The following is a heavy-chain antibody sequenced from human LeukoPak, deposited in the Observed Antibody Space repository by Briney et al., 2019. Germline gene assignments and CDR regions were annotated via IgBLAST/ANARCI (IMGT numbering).Heavy chain of an antibody. CDR3: ARLELGIGRQGWFDP. Sequence: SETLSFTCTVSGGSISSYYWSWIRQPPGKGLEWIGYIYYSGSTNYNPSLKSRVTISVDTSKNQFSLKLSSVTAADTAVYYCARLELGIGRQGWFDPWGQGTLVTVSS. J-gene: IGHJ5*02. D-gene: IGHD7-27*01. CDR2: IYYSGST. V-gene: IGHV4-59*08. CDR1: GGSISSYY.